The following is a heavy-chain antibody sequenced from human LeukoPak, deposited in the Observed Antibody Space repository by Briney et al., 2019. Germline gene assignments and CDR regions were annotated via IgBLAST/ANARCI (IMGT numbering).Heavy chain of an antibody. CDR3: RAEYGSGSYYYYYYMDV. D-gene: IGHD3-10*01. CDR1: GGSISSSSYY. J-gene: IGHJ6*03. CDR2: IYTSGST. Sequence: PSETLSLTCTVSGGSISSSSYYWSWIRQPAGKGLEWIGRIYTSGSTNYSPSLKSRVTMSVDTSKNQFSLKLSSVTAADTAVYYCRAEYGSGSYYYYYYMDVWGKGTTVTISS. V-gene: IGHV4-61*02.